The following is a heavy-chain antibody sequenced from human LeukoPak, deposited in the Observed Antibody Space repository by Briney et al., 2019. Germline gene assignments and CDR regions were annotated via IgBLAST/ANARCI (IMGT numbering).Heavy chain of an antibody. CDR3: ARSPDYGDYVAHFDY. V-gene: IGHV3-21*01. J-gene: IGHJ4*02. CDR1: GFTFSSYS. Sequence: KPGGSLRLSCAASGFTFSSYSMNWVRQAPGKGLEWVSSISSSSSYIYYADSVKGRFTISRDNAKNSLYLQMNSLRAEDTAVYYCARSPDYGDYVAHFDYWGQGTLVTVSS. CDR2: ISSSSSYI. D-gene: IGHD4-17*01.